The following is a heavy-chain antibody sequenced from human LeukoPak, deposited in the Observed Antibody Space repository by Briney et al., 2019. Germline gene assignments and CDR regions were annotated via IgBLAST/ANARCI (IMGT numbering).Heavy chain of an antibody. CDR1: GGSFSGYY. D-gene: IGHD3-22*01. CDR2: ISSSSSYI. J-gene: IGHJ4*02. V-gene: IGHV3-21*01. CDR3: ATEVSPRAFDY. Sequence: ETLSLTCAVYGGSFSGYYWSWIRQAPGKGLEWVSSISSSSSYIYYADSVKGRFTISRDNAKNSLYLQMNSLRAEDTAVYYCATEVSPRAFDYWGQGTLVTVSS.